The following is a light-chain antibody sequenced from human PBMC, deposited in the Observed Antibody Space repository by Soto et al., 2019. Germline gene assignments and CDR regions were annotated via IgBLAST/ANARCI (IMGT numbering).Light chain of an antibody. CDR1: SSDVGRYTY. V-gene: IGLV2-14*01. Sequence: QSALTQPASVSGSPGQSITISCAGTSSDVGRYTYVSWYQQHPGKAPKLIIYDVYNRPSGVSARFSGSKSGNTASLTVSGLQAEDEADYYCSSYAGSNNFYVFGTGTKVTVL. J-gene: IGLJ1*01. CDR3: SSYAGSNNFYV. CDR2: DVY.